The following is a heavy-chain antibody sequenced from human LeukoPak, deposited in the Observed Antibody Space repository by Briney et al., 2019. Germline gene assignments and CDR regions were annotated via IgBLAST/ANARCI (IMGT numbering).Heavy chain of an antibody. CDR3: AREVRGTYLDY. CDR2: ISSGGGSI. Sequence: GGSLRLSCAASGFTFSSYTMNWVRQAPGQGLEWVSYISSGGGSIFYADSVKGRFSISRDNAKNSLYLQMNGLRDDDTAVYFCAREVRGTYLDYWGQGTLVTVSS. J-gene: IGHJ4*02. D-gene: IGHD4/OR15-4a*01. V-gene: IGHV3-48*02. CDR1: GFTFSSYT.